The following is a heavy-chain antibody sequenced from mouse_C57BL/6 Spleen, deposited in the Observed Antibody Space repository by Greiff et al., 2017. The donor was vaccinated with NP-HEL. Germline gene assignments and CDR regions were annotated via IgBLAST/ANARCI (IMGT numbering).Heavy chain of an antibody. CDR2: INPSSGYT. CDR3: ARSDDYDGGFAY. J-gene: IGHJ3*01. D-gene: IGHD2-4*01. V-gene: IGHV1-4*01. Sequence: QVQLQQSGAELARPGASVKMSCKASGYTFTSYTMHWVKQRPGQGLEWIGYINPSSGYTKYNQKFKDKATLTADKSSSTAYMQLSSLTSEDSAVYYCARSDDYDGGFAYWGQGTLVTVSA. CDR1: GYTFTSYT.